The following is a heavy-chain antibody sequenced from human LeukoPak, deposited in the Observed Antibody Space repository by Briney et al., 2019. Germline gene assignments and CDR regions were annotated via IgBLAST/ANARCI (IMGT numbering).Heavy chain of an antibody. V-gene: IGHV3-64*01. Sequence: GGSLRLSCAASGFTFSSYAMHWVRQAPGKGLEYVSAISSNGGSTYYANSVKGRFTISRDNSKNTLYLQMGSLRAEDTAVYYCARGNLAVAGTGVYFDYWGQGTLVTVSS. CDR1: GFTFSSYA. CDR3: ARGNLAVAGTGVYFDY. D-gene: IGHD6-19*01. CDR2: ISSNGGST. J-gene: IGHJ4*02.